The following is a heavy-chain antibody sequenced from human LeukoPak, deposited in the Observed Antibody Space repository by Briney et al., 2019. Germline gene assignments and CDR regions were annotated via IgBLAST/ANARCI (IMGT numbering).Heavy chain of an antibody. D-gene: IGHD3-22*01. Sequence: GGSLRLSCTASGFTFGDYAMSWVRQAPGKGLEWVGFIRSKAYGGTTEYAASVKGRFTISRDDSKSIAYLQMNSLKTEDTAVYYCTRGPHYYDSSGYYFGVWGQGTMVTVSS. CDR3: TRGPHYYDSSGYYFGV. CDR1: GFTFGDYA. V-gene: IGHV3-49*04. J-gene: IGHJ3*01. CDR2: IRSKAYGGTT.